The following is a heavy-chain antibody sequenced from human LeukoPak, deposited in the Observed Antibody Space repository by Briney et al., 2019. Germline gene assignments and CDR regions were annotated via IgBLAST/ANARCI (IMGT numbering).Heavy chain of an antibody. J-gene: IGHJ4*02. Sequence: GGSLRLSCAASGFTFSSYAMHWVRQAPGKGLEWVAVISYDGSNKYYADSVKGRFTISRDNSKNTLYLQMNSLRAEDTAVYYCARGRKREVGAIVPATDYWGQGTLVTVSS. D-gene: IGHD1-26*01. V-gene: IGHV3-30-3*01. CDR3: ARGRKREVGAIVPATDY. CDR1: GFTFSSYA. CDR2: ISYDGSNK.